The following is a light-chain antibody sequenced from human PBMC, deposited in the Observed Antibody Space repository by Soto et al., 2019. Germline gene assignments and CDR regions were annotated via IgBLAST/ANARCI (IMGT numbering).Light chain of an antibody. V-gene: IGKV1-39*01. CDR2: AAS. CDR3: HQASSFPLS. CDR1: QSISSF. J-gene: IGKJ4*01. Sequence: DIEMTQSPSSLSASVGDRVTITCRASQSISSFLTWYQQKAGKAPKLLIYAASSLQSGVPSRSSGSGSGTDFTLTISSLQPEDFATYYCHQASSFPLSFGGATKVDVK.